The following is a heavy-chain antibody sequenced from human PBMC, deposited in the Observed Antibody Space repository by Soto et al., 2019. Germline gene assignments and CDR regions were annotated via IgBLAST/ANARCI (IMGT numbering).Heavy chain of an antibody. CDR1: GFTFDDYA. J-gene: IGHJ5*02. CDR3: ARERIAVHWFDP. CDR2: IYYSGST. D-gene: IGHD6-19*01. Sequence: QLVESGGGLVQPGRSLRLSCAASGFTFDDYAMHWVRQAPGKGLEWIGYIYYSGSTYYNPSLKSRVTISVDTSKNQFSLKLSSVTAADTAVYYCARERIAVHWFDPWGQGTLVTVSS. V-gene: IGHV4-30-2*05.